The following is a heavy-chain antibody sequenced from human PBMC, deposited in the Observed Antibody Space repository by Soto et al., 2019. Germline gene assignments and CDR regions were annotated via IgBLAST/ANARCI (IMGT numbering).Heavy chain of an antibody. J-gene: IGHJ5*02. V-gene: IGHV4-39*01. CDR3: ARRFLVATAWFDP. CDR2: IYYSGST. Sequence: QLQLQESGPGLVKPSETLSLTCTVSGGSISSSSYYWGWIRQPPGKGLEWIGSIYYSGSTYYNPSLKSRVTISVDTSKNQFSLKLSSVTAADTAVYYCARRFLVATAWFDPWGQGTLVTVSS. CDR1: GGSISSSSYY. D-gene: IGHD5-12*01.